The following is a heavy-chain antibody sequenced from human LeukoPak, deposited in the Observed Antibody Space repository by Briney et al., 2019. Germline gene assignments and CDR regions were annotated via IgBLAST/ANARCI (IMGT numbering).Heavy chain of an antibody. CDR1: GGSISSSSYY. CDR3: ARGPYDTWGYYYYGMDV. J-gene: IGHJ6*02. D-gene: IGHD3-9*01. CDR2: IYYSGST. Sequence: SETLSLTCTVSGGSISSSSYYWGWIRQPPGKGLEWIGSIYYSGSTYYNPSLKSRVTISVDTSKNQFSLKLSSVTAADTAVYYCARGPYDTWGYYYYGMDVWGQGTTVTVSS. V-gene: IGHV4-39*07.